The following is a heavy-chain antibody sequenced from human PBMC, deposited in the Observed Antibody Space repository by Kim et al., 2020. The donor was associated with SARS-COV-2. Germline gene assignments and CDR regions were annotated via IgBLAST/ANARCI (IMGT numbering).Heavy chain of an antibody. V-gene: IGHV4-39*01. Sequence: SETLSLTCTVSGGSISSSSYYWGWIRQPPGKGLEWIGSIYYSGSTYYNPSLKSRVTISVDTSKNQFSLKLSSVTAADTAVYYCARHRARLGYGDYGGGDYRGQGTLVTVSS. D-gene: IGHD4-17*01. CDR1: GGSISSSSYY. CDR2: IYYSGST. CDR3: ARHRARLGYGDYGGGDY. J-gene: IGHJ4*02.